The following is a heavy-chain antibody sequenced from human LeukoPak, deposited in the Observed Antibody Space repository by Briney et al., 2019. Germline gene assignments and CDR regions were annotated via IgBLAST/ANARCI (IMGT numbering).Heavy chain of an antibody. CDR3: ARDLGVGMADGDDAFDI. J-gene: IGHJ3*02. V-gene: IGHV1-69*05. D-gene: IGHD5-24*01. CDR2: IIPIFGTA. Sequence: SVKVSCKASGGTFSSYAVSWVRQAPGQGLEWMGGIIPIFGTANYAQKFQGRVTITTDESTSTAYMELSSLRSEDTAVYYCARDLGVGMADGDDAFDIWGQGTMVTVSS. CDR1: GGTFSSYA.